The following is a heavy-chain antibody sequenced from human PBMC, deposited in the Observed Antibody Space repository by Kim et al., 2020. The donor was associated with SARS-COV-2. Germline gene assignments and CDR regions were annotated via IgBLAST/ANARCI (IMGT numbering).Heavy chain of an antibody. V-gene: IGHV3-23*01. J-gene: IGHJ6*02. CDR2: ISGSGGST. D-gene: IGHD6-13*01. Sequence: GGSLRLSCAASGFTFSSYAMSWVRQAPGKGLEWVSAISGSGGSTYYADSVKGRFTISRDNSKNTLYLQMNSLRAEDTAVYYCAIELSHSSSWYSPDYYYGMDVWGQGTTVTVSS. CDR3: AIELSHSSSWYSPDYYYGMDV. CDR1: GFTFSSYA.